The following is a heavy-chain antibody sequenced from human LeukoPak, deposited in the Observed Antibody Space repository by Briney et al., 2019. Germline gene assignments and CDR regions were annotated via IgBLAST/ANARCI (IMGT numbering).Heavy chain of an antibody. V-gene: IGHV3-23*01. CDR3: AKRKSDTSAGWRDFQH. D-gene: IGHD2-2*01. J-gene: IGHJ1*01. CDR1: GFTFSNYA. Sequence: PGGSLRLSCAASGFTFSNYAMNWVRQAPGKGLEWVSVISGSGGNTNYVDSVKGRFTISRDNSKNTLYLQMNSLRAEDTAIYYCAKRKSDTSAGWRDFQHWGQGTLVTVSS. CDR2: ISGSGGNT.